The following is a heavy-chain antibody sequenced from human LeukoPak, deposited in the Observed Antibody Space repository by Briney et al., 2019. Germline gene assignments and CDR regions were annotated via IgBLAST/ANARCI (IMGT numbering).Heavy chain of an antibody. V-gene: IGHV3-48*01. CDR2: ITSSSSGI. Sequence: GGSLRLSCTASGFRFSDYSMNWVRQAPGKGLEWVSHITSSSSGIYYADSVKGRFTISRDNAKNSLYLQMNSLRAGDTAVYYCARAAYSSTWYSRYFDLWGRGTLVTVSS. D-gene: IGHD6-13*01. J-gene: IGHJ2*01. CDR3: ARAAYSSTWYSRYFDL. CDR1: GFRFSDYS.